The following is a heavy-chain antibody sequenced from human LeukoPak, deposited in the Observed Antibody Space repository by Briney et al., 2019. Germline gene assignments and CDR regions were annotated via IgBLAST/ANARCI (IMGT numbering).Heavy chain of an antibody. CDR3: AEDTAIGGGLDY. CDR2: INPSGGST. D-gene: IGHD5-18*01. CDR1: GYTFTNYY. J-gene: IGHJ4*02. V-gene: IGHV1-46*01. Sequence: ASVKVSCKASGYTFTNYYIHWVRQAPGQGLEWMGIINPSGGSTDYAQKFQGRVTMTRDTSISTAYMELSRLRSDDTAVYYCAEDTAIGGGLDYWGQGTLVTVSS.